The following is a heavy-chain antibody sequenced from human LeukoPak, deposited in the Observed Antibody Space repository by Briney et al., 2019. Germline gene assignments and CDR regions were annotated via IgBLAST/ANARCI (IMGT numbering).Heavy chain of an antibody. Sequence: PGRSLRLSCAASGFTFSSYGMHWVRQAPGKGLEWVAVISYDGSNKYYADSAKGRFTISRDNSKNTLYLQMNSLRAEDTAVYYCAKDPHPVNYYDSSGYSDYFDYWGQGTLVTVSS. CDR1: GFTFSSYG. V-gene: IGHV3-30*18. CDR2: ISYDGSNK. D-gene: IGHD3-22*01. J-gene: IGHJ4*02. CDR3: AKDPHPVNYYDSSGYSDYFDY.